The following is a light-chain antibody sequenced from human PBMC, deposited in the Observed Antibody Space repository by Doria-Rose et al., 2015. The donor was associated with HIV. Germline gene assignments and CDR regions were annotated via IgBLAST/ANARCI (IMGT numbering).Light chain of an antibody. Sequence: TQSPSSLSASVGDRVTITCRASQGISSALAWYQLKPGKTPKLLTYDASTLGSGVPSRFSGSGSGTDFTLTISSLQPEDFATYCCQQYDDLPYTFGQGTNLKIK. CDR3: QQYDDLPYT. V-gene: IGKV1D-13*01. J-gene: IGKJ2*01. CDR2: DAS. CDR1: QGISSA.